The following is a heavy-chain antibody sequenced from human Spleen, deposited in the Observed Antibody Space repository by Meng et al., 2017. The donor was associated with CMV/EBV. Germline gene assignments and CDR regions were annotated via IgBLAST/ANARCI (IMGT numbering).Heavy chain of an antibody. CDR3: ARGRRPFDY. V-gene: IGHV4-34*01. Sequence: QVQLKQGGAGLLKPSETLSLTCAVYGGSFSGYYWSWIRQPPGKGLEWIGEINHSGSTNYNPSLKSRVTISVDTSKNQFSLKLSSVTAADTAVYYCARGRRPFDYWGQGTLVTVSS. D-gene: IGHD1-1*01. CDR1: GGSFSGYY. J-gene: IGHJ4*02. CDR2: INHSGST.